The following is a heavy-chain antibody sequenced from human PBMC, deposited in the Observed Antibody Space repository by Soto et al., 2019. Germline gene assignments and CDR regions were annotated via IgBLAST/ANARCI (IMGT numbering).Heavy chain of an antibody. CDR1: GFTFSDRY. CDR3: TIEGAYSGLEFET. D-gene: IGHD2-15*01. J-gene: IGHJ5*02. V-gene: IGHV3-72*01. Sequence: PGGSLRLSCAASGFTFSDRYVDWVRLAPGKGLEWVGRSKNKGKNYTTEYAASVKGRFTISRDDSRNSVYLQINSLKADDTALYYCTIEGAYSGLEFETWGQGTLVTVSS. CDR2: SKNKGKNYTT.